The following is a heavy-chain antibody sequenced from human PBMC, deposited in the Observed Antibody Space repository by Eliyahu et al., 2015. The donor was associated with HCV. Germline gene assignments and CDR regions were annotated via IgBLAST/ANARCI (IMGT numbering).Heavy chain of an antibody. CDR3: AKDLGMGTGTLSS. D-gene: IGHD1-7*01. CDR2: LSYDGSEK. V-gene: IGHV3-30*18. CDR1: GFTFNSDV. Sequence: QVHLVESGGGVVQPGRSLRLSCAASGFTFNSDVLRRGLREAPGRGGEWVAHLSYDGSEKYYADSVRGRFTISRDNSQNTLFLQMNSLRTEDTALYYCAKDLGMGTGTLSSWGQGTLVTVSS. J-gene: IGHJ5*02.